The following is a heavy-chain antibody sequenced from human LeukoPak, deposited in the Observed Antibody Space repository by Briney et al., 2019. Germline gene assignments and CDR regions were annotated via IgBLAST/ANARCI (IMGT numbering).Heavy chain of an antibody. Sequence: PGRSLRLSCAASGFTFSNYAIHWVRQAPGKGLQWVAMISYDGTNVDYADSVKGRFSVSRDNSKNTVDLQMNSLRVEDTAFYYCARVRLGITGTDWFDPWGQGTLVTVSS. J-gene: IGHJ5*02. CDR2: ISYDGTNV. CDR1: GFTFSNYA. V-gene: IGHV3-30-3*01. D-gene: IGHD1-7*01. CDR3: ARVRLGITGTDWFDP.